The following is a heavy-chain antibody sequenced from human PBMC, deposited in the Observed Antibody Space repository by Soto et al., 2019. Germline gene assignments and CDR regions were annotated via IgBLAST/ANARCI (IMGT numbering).Heavy chain of an antibody. CDR1: GGSFSNYG. CDR3: ARGDATKIIVTTYYSLDV. J-gene: IGHJ6*02. D-gene: IGHD3-22*01. CDR2: IIPVFGTP. Sequence: GASVKVSCKASGGSFSNYGISWVRQAPGQGLEWMGGIIPVFGTPHYAQKFQDRVTITADESTSTVYMEVSSLTSDDTAVYYCARGDATKIIVTTYYSLDVWGQGTTVTVS. V-gene: IGHV1-69*13.